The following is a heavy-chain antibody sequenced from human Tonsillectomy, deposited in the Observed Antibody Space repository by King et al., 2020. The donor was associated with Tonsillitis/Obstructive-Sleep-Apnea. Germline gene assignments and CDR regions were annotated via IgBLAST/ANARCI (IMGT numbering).Heavy chain of an antibody. J-gene: IGHJ3*01. CDR3: AKVHGRDFWA. Sequence: VQLVESGGGLVQPGGSLRLSCAASGFTFSSYAMSWVRQAPGKGLERVSVICGRGGSTYHADTVKGRFTISRDNSKNTLDLQMNSLRAEDTAVYYCAKVHGRDFWAWGQGTMVTVSS. CDR1: GFTFSSYA. D-gene: IGHD3-3*01. CDR2: ICGRGGST. V-gene: IGHV3-23*04.